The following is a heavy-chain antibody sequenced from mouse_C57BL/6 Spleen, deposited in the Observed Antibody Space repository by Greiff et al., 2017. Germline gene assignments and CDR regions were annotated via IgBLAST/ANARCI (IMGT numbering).Heavy chain of an antibody. CDR2: INPSTGGT. CDR1: GYSFTGYY. J-gene: IGHJ4*01. Sequence: VQLKESGPELVKPGASVKISCKASGYSFTGYYMNWVKQSPEKSLEWIGEINPSTGGTTYNQKFKAKATLTVDKSSSTAYMQLKSLTSEDSAVYYCARDFYDGYYEGAMDYWGQGTSVTVSS. D-gene: IGHD2-3*01. CDR3: ARDFYDGYYEGAMDY. V-gene: IGHV1-42*01.